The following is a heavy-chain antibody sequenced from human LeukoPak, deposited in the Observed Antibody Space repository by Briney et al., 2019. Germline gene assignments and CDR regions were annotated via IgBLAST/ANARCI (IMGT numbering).Heavy chain of an antibody. CDR2: ISSSGSTI. Sequence: GGSLRLSCAASGFAFSDYYMSWIRQAPGKGLEWVSYISSSGSTIYYADSVKGRFTISRDNAKNSLYLQMNSLRAEDTAVYYCATGGYYSDLRYYYGMDVWGQGTTVTVSS. J-gene: IGHJ6*02. CDR3: ATGGYYSDLRYYYGMDV. CDR1: GFAFSDYY. D-gene: IGHD3-22*01. V-gene: IGHV3-11*01.